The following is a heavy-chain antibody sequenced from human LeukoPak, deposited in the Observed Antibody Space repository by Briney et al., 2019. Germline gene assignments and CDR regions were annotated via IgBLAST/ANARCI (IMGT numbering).Heavy chain of an antibody. CDR3: ARDAPDKWGLGD. CDR1: GFSVSDNF. V-gene: IGHV3-66*01. D-gene: IGHD2-21*02. J-gene: IGHJ4*02. CDR2: IYSGGAT. Sequence: GGSLRLSCAASGFSVSDNFMSWVRQAPGKGLEWVSTIYSGGATYYADSVKGRFTVSRDNSKNTLYIQMNSLRGEDTALYYCARDAPDKWGLGDWGQGTLVTVSS.